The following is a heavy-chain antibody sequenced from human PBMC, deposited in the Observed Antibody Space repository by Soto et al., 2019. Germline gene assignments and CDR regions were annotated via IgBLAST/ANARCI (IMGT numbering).Heavy chain of an antibody. Sequence: ASVKFSCTASGYTFTSYGISWMRQTPGQGVEWRGWGSAYNGNTNCTQMRQGRVTRTKDTSTSTAYMELRSLRTDDTAGYYGARTSDDYYDSSGYHNYWGQGTLVTVSS. CDR1: GYTFTSYG. D-gene: IGHD3-22*01. CDR2: GSAYNGNT. CDR3: ARTSDDYYDSSGYHNY. V-gene: IGHV1-18*01. J-gene: IGHJ4*02.